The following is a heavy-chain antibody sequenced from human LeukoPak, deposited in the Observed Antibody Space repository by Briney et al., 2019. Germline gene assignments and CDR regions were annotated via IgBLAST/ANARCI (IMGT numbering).Heavy chain of an antibody. V-gene: IGHV3-43*02. J-gene: IGHJ6*02. D-gene: IGHD1-26*01. CDR2: INKDGSAT. CDR1: GFTFDAYG. Sequence: PGGSLRLSCEASGFTFDAYGMHWVRQAPGKGLEWVSLINKDGSATYYADSVKGRFTISRDNSKNSLYLQMNSLRSEDTALYYCATWAFYHSLDVWGQGTTVTVSS. CDR3: ATWAFYHSLDV.